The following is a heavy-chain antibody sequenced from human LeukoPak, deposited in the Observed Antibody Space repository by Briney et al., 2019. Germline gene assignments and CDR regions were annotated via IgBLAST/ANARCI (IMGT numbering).Heavy chain of an antibody. CDR2: IYYSGST. CDR3: ARHRPFYDSSPRYYYYMDV. D-gene: IGHD3-22*01. V-gene: IGHV4-38-2*02. Sequence: PSETLSLTCTVSGYSISSSYYWGWIRQPPGKGLEWIGSIYYSGSTYYNPSLKSRVTISVDTSKNQFSLKLSSVTAADTAVYYCARHRPFYDSSPRYYYYMDVWGKGTTVTVSS. CDR1: GYSISSSYY. J-gene: IGHJ6*03.